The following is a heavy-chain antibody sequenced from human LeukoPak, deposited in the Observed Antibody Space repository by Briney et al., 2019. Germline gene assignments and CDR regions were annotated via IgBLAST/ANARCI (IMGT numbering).Heavy chain of an antibody. J-gene: IGHJ6*02. CDR1: GFTFSSYA. CDR2: ISGSGGST. D-gene: IGHD6-13*01. CDR3: AKDAFSSSWYDYYYGMDV. Sequence: PGGSLRLSCAASGFTFSSYAMSWVRQAPGKGLEWVSAISGSGGSTYYADSVKGRFTISRDNSKNTLYLQMNSLRAEDTAVYCCAKDAFSSSWYDYYYGMDVWGQGTTVTVSS. V-gene: IGHV3-23*01.